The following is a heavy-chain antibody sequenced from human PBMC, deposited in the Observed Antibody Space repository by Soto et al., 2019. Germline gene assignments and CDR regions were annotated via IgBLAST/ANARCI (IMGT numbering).Heavy chain of an antibody. Sequence: GGSLRLSCAASGLTLSNFETDWVRQAPGKGLEWIAYISIGARSIHYADSVRGRLTISRDDAENSVFLQMDRLSAEDTAVYFCARAYDFWSGYYLSWFDPWGQGT. D-gene: IGHD3-3*01. V-gene: IGHV3-48*03. CDR1: GLTLSNFE. CDR2: ISIGARSI. CDR3: ARAYDFWSGYYLSWFDP. J-gene: IGHJ5*02.